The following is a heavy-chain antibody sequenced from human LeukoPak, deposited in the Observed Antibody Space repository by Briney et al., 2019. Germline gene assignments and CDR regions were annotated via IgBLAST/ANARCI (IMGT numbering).Heavy chain of an antibody. Sequence: PGGSLRLSCAASGFTFSDYYMSWIRQAPGKGLEWVSYISSSSSYTNYADPVKGRFTISRDNAKNSLYLQMNSLRAEDTAVYYCARGGGSGGWYYYYYGMDVWGQGTTVTVSS. CDR3: ARGGGSGGWYYYYYGMDV. V-gene: IGHV3-11*06. J-gene: IGHJ6*02. CDR2: ISSSSSYT. CDR1: GFTFSDYY. D-gene: IGHD6-19*01.